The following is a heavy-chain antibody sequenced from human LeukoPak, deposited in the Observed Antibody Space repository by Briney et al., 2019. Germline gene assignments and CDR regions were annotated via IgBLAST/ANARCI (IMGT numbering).Heavy chain of an antibody. Sequence: SETLSLTCAVYGGSFSGYYWSWIRQPPGKGLEWIGEINHSGSTNYNPSLKSRVTISVDTSKNQFSLKLSSVTAEDTAVYYCARGGYCSSTSCYPSWFDPWGQGTLVTVSS. CDR2: INHSGST. D-gene: IGHD2-2*01. J-gene: IGHJ5*02. CDR1: GGSFSGYY. CDR3: ARGGYCSSTSCYPSWFDP. V-gene: IGHV4-34*01.